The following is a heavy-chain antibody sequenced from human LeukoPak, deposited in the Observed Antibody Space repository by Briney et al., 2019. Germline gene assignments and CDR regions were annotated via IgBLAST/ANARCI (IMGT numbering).Heavy chain of an antibody. J-gene: IGHJ4*02. CDR1: GGSISSSSSYY. D-gene: IGHD4-17*01. CDR2: IYYSGRT. Sequence: NPSGTLSLTCTVSGGSISSSSSYYWGWIRQPPGKGLEWIGSIYYSGRTYYNPSLKSRVTISGDTSKNQFSLKLSSVTAADTAVYYCTVTTPKYTFDYWGQGTLVTVSS. CDR3: TVTTPKYTFDY. V-gene: IGHV4-39*07.